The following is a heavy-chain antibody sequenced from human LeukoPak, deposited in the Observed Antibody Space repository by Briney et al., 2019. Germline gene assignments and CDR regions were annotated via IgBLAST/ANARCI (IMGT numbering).Heavy chain of an antibody. CDR2: IHHSGST. D-gene: IGHD1-26*01. J-gene: IGHJ4*02. V-gene: IGHV4-38-2*01. Sequence: PSETLSLTCAVSGYSISSGYYWVWIRPPPGKGLEWIGSIHHSGSTYSNSSLKSRVTISVDTSKNQFSLNLNSVAAADTAVYYCVRVSGGYDTKYYFDCWGQGTLVTVSS. CDR1: GYSISSGYY. CDR3: VRVSGGYDTKYYFDC.